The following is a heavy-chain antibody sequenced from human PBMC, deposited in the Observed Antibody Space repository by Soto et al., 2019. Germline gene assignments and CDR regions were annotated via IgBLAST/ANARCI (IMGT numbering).Heavy chain of an antibody. CDR1: GCTFTSYG. Sequence: GASVKVSCKASGCTFTSYGINWVRQAPGRGLEWMGWINPGNGNTKYSQQFQGRVIIDRDTSASTAYMELSSLRPEDTAVYYCARGGYFDSSNYLAYWGLGTLVTVSS. CDR3: ARGGYFDSSNYLAY. V-gene: IGHV1-3*01. CDR2: INPGNGNT. J-gene: IGHJ4*02. D-gene: IGHD3-22*01.